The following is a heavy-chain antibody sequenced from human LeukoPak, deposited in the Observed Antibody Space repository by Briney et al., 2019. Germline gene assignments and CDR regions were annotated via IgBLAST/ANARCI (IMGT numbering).Heavy chain of an antibody. J-gene: IGHJ6*02. CDR2: IIPIFGTA. Sequence: LVKVSCKASGGTFSSYAISWVRQAPGQGLEWMGGIIPIFGTANYAQKFQGRVTITADESTSTAYMELSSLRSEDTAVYYCASRYCTNGVCLDNPYYYYGMDVWGQGTTVTVSS. V-gene: IGHV1-69*01. CDR1: GGTFSSYA. CDR3: ASRYCTNGVCLDNPYYYYGMDV. D-gene: IGHD2-8*01.